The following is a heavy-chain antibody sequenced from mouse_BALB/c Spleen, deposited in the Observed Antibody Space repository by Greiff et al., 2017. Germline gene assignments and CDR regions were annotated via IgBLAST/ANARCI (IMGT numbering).Heavy chain of an antibody. D-gene: IGHD2-14*01. CDR1: GYTFTSYY. CDR2: IYPGDGST. CDR3: ATYYRYAWFAY. Sequence: LVESGPELVKPGASVKMSCKASGYTFTSYYIHWVKQRPGQGLEWIGWIYPGDGSTKYNEKFKGKTTLTADKSSSTAYMLLSSLTSEDSAIYFCATYYRYAWFAYWGQGTLVTVSA. V-gene: IGHV1S56*01. J-gene: IGHJ3*01.